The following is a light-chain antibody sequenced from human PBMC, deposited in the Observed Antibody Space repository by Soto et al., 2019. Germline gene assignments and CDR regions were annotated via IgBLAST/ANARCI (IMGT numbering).Light chain of an antibody. J-gene: IGKJ1*01. Sequence: EIVLTQSPAALSLSPGERGTISCRASQSVSNYLAWYQQKPRQAPRLLIYDASNRATGIPARFSGSGSGTAFTLTISSLEPEDFAVYYCQQRSNWPTWTFGQGTKGDIK. V-gene: IGKV3-11*01. CDR2: DAS. CDR1: QSVSNY. CDR3: QQRSNWPTWT.